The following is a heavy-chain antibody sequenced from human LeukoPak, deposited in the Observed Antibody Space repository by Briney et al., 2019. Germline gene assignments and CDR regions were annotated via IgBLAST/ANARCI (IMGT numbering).Heavy chain of an antibody. CDR2: IYYSGST. V-gene: IGHV4-59*01. D-gene: IGHD6-6*01. CDR3: ARDWGVSARPGYMDV. Sequence: PSETLSLTCTVSGGSISNYYWSWIRQPPGKGLEWIGYIYYSGSTKYNPSLKSRVTISVDTSKNQFSLRLSSVTAADTAVYYCARDWGVSARPGYMDVWGKGTTVTVSS. J-gene: IGHJ6*03. CDR1: GGSISNYY.